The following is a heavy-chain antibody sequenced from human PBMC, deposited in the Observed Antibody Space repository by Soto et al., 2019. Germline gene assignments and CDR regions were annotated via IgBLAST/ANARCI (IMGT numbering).Heavy chain of an antibody. D-gene: IGHD3-9*01. J-gene: IGHJ3*02. CDR3: ARAGPDDDILTDDAIDI. CDR2: ISAYNGNT. CDR1: GYTFTTYG. Sequence: ASVKVSFKASGYTFTTYGVSWVRQAPGQGVEWMGWISAYNGNTKYAQKVQGRVTMTTDTSTSTAYMELRSLRSDDTAVYYCARAGPDDDILTDDAIDIWGQGTMVTVSS. V-gene: IGHV1-18*01.